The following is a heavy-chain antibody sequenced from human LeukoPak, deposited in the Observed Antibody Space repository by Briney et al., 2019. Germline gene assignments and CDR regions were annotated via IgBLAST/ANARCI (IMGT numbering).Heavy chain of an antibody. CDR3: AKGLYCSGGSCYNYFDF. V-gene: IGHV3-23*01. J-gene: IGHJ4*02. CDR1: GFTFSSYA. Sequence: GGSLRLSCAASGFTFSSYAMSWVRQAPGKGLEWVSAISCSGGSTYYADSVKGRFTISRDNSKNTLYLQMNSLRAEDTAVYYCAKGLYCSGGSCYNYFDFWGQGTLVTVSS. D-gene: IGHD2-15*01. CDR2: ISCSGGST.